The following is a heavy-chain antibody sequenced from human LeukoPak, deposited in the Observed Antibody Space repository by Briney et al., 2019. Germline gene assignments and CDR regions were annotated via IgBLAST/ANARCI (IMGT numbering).Heavy chain of an antibody. D-gene: IGHD3-10*01. CDR3: ARLSPGEGSGGFN. J-gene: IGHJ4*02. CDR1: GYSFTNYW. CDR2: IYPGDFDT. Sequence: GESLKISCKGSGYSFTNYWIGWVRQMPGRGLEWLGIIYPGDFDTRYSPSYQGQVTISVDKSIITAYLQWNSLKASDTAMYYCARLSPGEGSGGFNWGQGTLVTVSS. V-gene: IGHV5-51*01.